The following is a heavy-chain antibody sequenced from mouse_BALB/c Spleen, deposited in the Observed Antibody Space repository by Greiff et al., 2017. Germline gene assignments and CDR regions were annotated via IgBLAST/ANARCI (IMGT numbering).Heavy chain of an antibody. J-gene: IGHJ2*01. V-gene: IGHV1-69*02. CDR2: IYPSDSYT. CDR1: GYTFTSYY. Sequence: QVQLQQSGAELVKPGASVKLSCKASGYTFTSYYMYWVKQRPGQGLEWIGNIYPSDSYTNYNQKFKDKATLTVDKSSSTAYMQLSSPTSEDSAVYYCTREEIFDYWGQGTTLTVSS. CDR3: TREEIFDY.